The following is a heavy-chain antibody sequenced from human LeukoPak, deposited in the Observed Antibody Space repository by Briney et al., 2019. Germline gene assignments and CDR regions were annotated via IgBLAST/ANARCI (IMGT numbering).Heavy chain of an antibody. CDR2: IYYSGNT. CDR1: GGSISSSNYY. J-gene: IGHJ4*02. D-gene: IGHD3-22*01. Sequence: PSETLSLTCTVSGGSISSSNYYWGWIRQPPGKGLEWIGSIYYSGNTYYNRSLKSRVTISVDTSKNHFSLKLSSVTAADTAVYYCARHFYETSGYLDYWGQGTLVTVSS. CDR3: ARHFYETSGYLDY. V-gene: IGHV4-39*02.